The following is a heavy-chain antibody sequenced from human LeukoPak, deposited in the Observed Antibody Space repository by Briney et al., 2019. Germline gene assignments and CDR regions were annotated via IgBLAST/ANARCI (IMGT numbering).Heavy chain of an antibody. CDR1: GFTFSSYS. Sequence: PGGSLRLSCAASGFTFSSYSMNWVRQAPGKGLEWVSYISSSTIYYADSVKGRFTISRDNAKNSLYLQMNSLRAEDTAVYYCARGGRWLRFHWFDPWGQGTLVTVSS. D-gene: IGHD5-12*01. J-gene: IGHJ5*02. CDR3: ARGGRWLRFHWFDP. V-gene: IGHV3-48*01. CDR2: ISSSTI.